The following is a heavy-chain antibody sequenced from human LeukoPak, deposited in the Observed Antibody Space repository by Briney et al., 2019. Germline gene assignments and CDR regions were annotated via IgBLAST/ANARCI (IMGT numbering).Heavy chain of an antibody. CDR3: ARVSLGAAAGTSR. D-gene: IGHD6-13*01. V-gene: IGHV3-21*01. CDR2: ISSSSSYI. CDR1: GFTFSSYN. Sequence: GGSLRLSCAASGFTFSSYNMNWVRQAPGKGLEWVSSISSSSSYIYYTDSVKGRFTISRDNVKNSLYLQMNSLRADDTAIYYCARVSLGAAAGTSRWGQGTLVTVSS. J-gene: IGHJ4*02.